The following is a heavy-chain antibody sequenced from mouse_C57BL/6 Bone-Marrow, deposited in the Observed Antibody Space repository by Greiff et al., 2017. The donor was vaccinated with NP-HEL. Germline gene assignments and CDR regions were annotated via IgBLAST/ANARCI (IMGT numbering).Heavy chain of an antibody. D-gene: IGHD1-1*01. CDR1: GFTFTDYY. V-gene: IGHV7-3*01. Sequence: VESGGGLVQPGGSLSLSCAASGFTFTDYYMSWVRQPPGKALEWLGFIRNKANGYTTEYSASVKGRFTISRDNSQSILYLQMNALRAEDSATYYCARGITTVVAPYYYAMDYWGQGTSVTVSS. CDR3: ARGITTVVAPYYYAMDY. J-gene: IGHJ4*01. CDR2: IRNKANGYTT.